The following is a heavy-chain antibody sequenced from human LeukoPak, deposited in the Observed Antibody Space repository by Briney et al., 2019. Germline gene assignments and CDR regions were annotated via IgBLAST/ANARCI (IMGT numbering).Heavy chain of an antibody. D-gene: IGHD6-13*01. V-gene: IGHV3-7*03. CDR1: GFTFSSYW. CDR3: ATSPASSCLDD. J-gene: IGHJ4*02. CDR2: INQDGSEK. Sequence: PGGSLRLSCGASGFTFSSYWMSWVRQAPGKGLEWVASINQDGSEKYYVDSVKGRFTISRDNAENSLYLQMNSLRAEDTAVYYCATSPASSCLDDWGQGTLVTVSS.